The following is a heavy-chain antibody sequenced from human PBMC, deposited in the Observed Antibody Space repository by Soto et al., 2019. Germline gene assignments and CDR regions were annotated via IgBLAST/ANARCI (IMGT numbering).Heavy chain of an antibody. Sequence: GGSLRLSCAVSGFTFSSYSMNWVRQAPGKGLEWVSSIGSSNSYIYYADSVKGRFTISSDNAKNSLYLQMNSLRAEDTAVYYCASSSTWYVFDYWGQGTLVTVSS. V-gene: IGHV3-21*01. CDR2: IGSSNSYI. CDR1: GFTFSSYS. J-gene: IGHJ4*02. CDR3: ASSSTWYVFDY. D-gene: IGHD6-13*01.